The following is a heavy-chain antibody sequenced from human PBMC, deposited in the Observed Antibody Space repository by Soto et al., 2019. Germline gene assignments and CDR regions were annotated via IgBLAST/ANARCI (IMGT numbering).Heavy chain of an antibody. Sequence: ASVKVSCKASGYTFTSYYMHWVRQAPGQGLEWMGIINPSGGSTSYAQKFQGRVTMTRDTSTSTVYMELSSLRSEDTAVYYCARAGVLVYALRGGEYIHYPGQATLVSVSS. CDR2: INPSGGST. CDR1: GYTFTSYY. D-gene: IGHD2-8*01. J-gene: IGHJ4*02. V-gene: IGHV1-46*01. CDR3: ARAGVLVYALRGGEYIHY.